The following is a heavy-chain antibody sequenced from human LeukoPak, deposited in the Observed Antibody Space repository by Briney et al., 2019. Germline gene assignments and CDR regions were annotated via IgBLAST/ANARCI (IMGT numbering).Heavy chain of an antibody. D-gene: IGHD3-10*01. Sequence: SETLSLTCTVSGGSISSGSYYWSWIRQPAGKGLEWIGRIYTSGSTNYNPSLKSRVTISVDTSKNQFSLKLSSVTAADTAVYYCARDRYYYGSGSYYFDYWGQGTLVTVSS. CDR1: GGSISSGSYY. CDR2: IYTSGST. J-gene: IGHJ4*02. V-gene: IGHV4-61*02. CDR3: ARDRYYYGSGSYYFDY.